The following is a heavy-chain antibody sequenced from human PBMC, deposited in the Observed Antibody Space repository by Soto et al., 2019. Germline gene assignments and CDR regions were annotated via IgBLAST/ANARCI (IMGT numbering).Heavy chain of an antibody. CDR1: GGTFSSYT. D-gene: IGHD2-21*02. J-gene: IGHJ5*02. CDR3: AEGDGRVWFDP. Sequence: QVQLVQSGAEVKKPGSSVKVSCKASGGTFSSYTISWVRQAPGQGLEWMGRIIPILGIANYAQKFQGRVTITADKSTSTAYMELSSLRSEDTAVYYCAEGDGRVWFDPWGQGTLVTVSS. CDR2: IIPILGIA. V-gene: IGHV1-69*02.